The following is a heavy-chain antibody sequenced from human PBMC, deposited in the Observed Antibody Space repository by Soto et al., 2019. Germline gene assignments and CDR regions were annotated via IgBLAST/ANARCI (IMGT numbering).Heavy chain of an antibody. Sequence: QVQLVQSGAEVRKPGASVKVSCKASGYSFSNFAIHWVRQAPGQRLEWMGWINVDNGNSKYSQKLQGRVTITRDTFASTAYMEVSSLRSEDTGVYYCAGPPVNYFDRPGRRADPYYYGMDVWGQGTTVTVSS. CDR2: INVDNGNS. J-gene: IGHJ6*02. V-gene: IGHV1-3*01. CDR3: AGPPVNYFDRPGRRADPYYYGMDV. D-gene: IGHD3-22*01. CDR1: GYSFSNFA.